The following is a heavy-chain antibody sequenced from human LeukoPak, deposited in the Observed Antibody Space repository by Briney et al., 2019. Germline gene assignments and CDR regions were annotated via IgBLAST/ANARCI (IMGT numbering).Heavy chain of an antibody. CDR2: INHSGST. CDR3: ARGGSSSWFNWFDP. D-gene: IGHD6-13*01. V-gene: IGHV4-34*01. Sequence: SETLSLTCTVSGGSISSYYWSWIRQPPGKGLEWIGEINHSGSTNYNPSLKSRVTISVDTSKNQFSLKLSSVTAADTAVYYCARGGSSSWFNWFDPWGQGTLVTVSS. J-gene: IGHJ5*02. CDR1: GGSISSYY.